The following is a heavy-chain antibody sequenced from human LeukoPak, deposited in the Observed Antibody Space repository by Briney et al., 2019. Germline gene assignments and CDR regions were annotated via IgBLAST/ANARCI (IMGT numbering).Heavy chain of an antibody. J-gene: IGHJ4*02. CDR3: AKDLDIVATITGN. CDR2: VSGSGGST. V-gene: IGHV3-23*01. D-gene: IGHD5-12*01. Sequence: GGSLRLSCAAAGFTFSGYAMSWVRQAPGKGLEWVSGVSGSGGSTYYADSVKGRFTISRDNSKNTLYLQMNSLRAEDTAVYYCAKDLDIVATITGNWGQGTLVTVSS. CDR1: GFTFSGYA.